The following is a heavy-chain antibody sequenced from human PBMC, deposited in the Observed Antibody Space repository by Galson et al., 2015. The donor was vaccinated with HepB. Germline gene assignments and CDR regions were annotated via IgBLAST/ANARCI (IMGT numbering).Heavy chain of an antibody. D-gene: IGHD3-22*01. CDR3: ARGPKTYYFDSSGSKGRAFDI. CDR2: IYGGDSER. J-gene: IGHJ3*02. Sequence: QSGAEVKKPGESLKISCKSSGYSFTSYWIGWVRQMPGKGLEWMGIIYGGDSERRYSPSFQGQVTMSADKSITTAYLQWSSLKASDTAMYYCARGPKTYYFDSSGSKGRAFDIWGQGTMVTVSS. CDR1: GYSFTSYW. V-gene: IGHV5-51*01.